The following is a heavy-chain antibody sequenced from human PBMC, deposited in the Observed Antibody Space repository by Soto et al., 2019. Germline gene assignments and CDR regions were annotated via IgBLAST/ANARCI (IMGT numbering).Heavy chain of an antibody. D-gene: IGHD3-9*01. V-gene: IGHV3-23*01. CDR2: ISGSGGST. CDR1: GFTFSSYA. CDR3: AKDRYFDPNTVISRAFDY. J-gene: IGHJ4*02. Sequence: VSLRLSCAASGFTFSSYAMSWVRQAPGQVLEWVSAISGSGGSTYYADSVKGRFTISRDNSKNTLYLQMNSLRAEDTAVYYCAKDRYFDPNTVISRAFDYWGQGTLVTVSP.